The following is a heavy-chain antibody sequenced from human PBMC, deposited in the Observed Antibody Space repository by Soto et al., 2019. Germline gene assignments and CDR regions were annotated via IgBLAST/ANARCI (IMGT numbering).Heavy chain of an antibody. CDR2: IYYSGST. CDR1: GGSISSYY. CDR3: ARGGFYGSGTRGWFDP. D-gene: IGHD3-10*01. V-gene: IGHV4-59*08. J-gene: IGHJ5*02. Sequence: SETLSLTCTVSGGSISSYYWSWIRQPPGKGLEWIGYIYYSGSTNYNPSLKSRVTISVDTSKNQFSLKLSSVTAADTAVYYCARGGFYGSGTRGWFDPWGQGTLVTVSS.